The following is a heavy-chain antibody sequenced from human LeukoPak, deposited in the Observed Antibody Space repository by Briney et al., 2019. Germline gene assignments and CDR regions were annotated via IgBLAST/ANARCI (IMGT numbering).Heavy chain of an antibody. Sequence: GGSLRLSCAASGFTFSSYAMHWVRQAPGKGLEWVAVISYDGSNKYYADSVKGRFTISRDNSKNTLYLQMNSLRAEDTAVYYCARDLKYSSGWYRTYYYYGMHVWGQGTTVTVSS. CDR3: ARDLKYSSGWYRTYYYYGMHV. D-gene: IGHD6-19*01. CDR2: ISYDGSNK. CDR1: GFTFSSYA. V-gene: IGHV3-30*04. J-gene: IGHJ6*02.